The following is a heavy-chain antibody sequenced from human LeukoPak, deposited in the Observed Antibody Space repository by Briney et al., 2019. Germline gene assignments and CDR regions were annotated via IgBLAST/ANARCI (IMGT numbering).Heavy chain of an antibody. Sequence: GGSLRLSCSISGFSFSAFGMHWVRQAPGKGLEWVALSTYDGSNTYYGDSVKGRFIISRDASKNTLFLQMDSLRAEDTAVYYCARDRTVDDFWSGSGAFDIWGQGTMVTVSS. V-gene: IGHV3-30*03. D-gene: IGHD3-3*01. CDR1: GFSFSAFG. CDR3: ARDRTVDDFWSGSGAFDI. CDR2: STYDGSNT. J-gene: IGHJ3*02.